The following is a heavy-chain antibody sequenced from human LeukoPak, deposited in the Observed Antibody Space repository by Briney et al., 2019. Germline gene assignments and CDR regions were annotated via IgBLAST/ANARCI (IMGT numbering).Heavy chain of an antibody. J-gene: IGHJ4*02. Sequence: PGGSLRLSCAASGFTFSTYAMTWVRQAPGKGLEWVSAISVSGGRTYYADSVKGRFTISRDNSKNALYLQMNSLRAEDTAVYYCAKDCTTAVCYIAHWGQGTLVTVSS. CDR1: GFTFSTYA. D-gene: IGHD2-8*01. CDR2: ISVSGGRT. CDR3: AKDCTTAVCYIAH. V-gene: IGHV3-23*01.